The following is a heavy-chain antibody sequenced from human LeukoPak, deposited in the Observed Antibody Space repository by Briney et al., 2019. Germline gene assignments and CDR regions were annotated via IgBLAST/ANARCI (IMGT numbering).Heavy chain of an antibody. J-gene: IGHJ6*02. CDR3: AREIPQQLVAMDV. V-gene: IGHV3-7*04. CDR1: GFTFSTYW. D-gene: IGHD6-13*01. Sequence: GGSLRLSCAASGFTFSTYWMSWVRQAPGKGLEWLANIKEDGTGKNHVDSVKGRFTISRDNAKNSLYLQMNGLRDEDTAVYYCAREIPQQLVAMDVWGQGTTVTVAS. CDR2: IKEDGTGK.